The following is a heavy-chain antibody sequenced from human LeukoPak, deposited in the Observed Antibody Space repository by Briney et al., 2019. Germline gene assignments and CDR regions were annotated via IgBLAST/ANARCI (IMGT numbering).Heavy chain of an antibody. CDR2: IIPIFGTA. CDR1: GGTFSSYA. V-gene: IGHV1-69*06. D-gene: IGHD4-11*01. CDR3: ARVLPATASLYYYYYCGMDV. J-gene: IGHJ6*04. Sequence: GASVKVSCKASGGTFSSYAISWVRQAPGQGLEWMGGIIPIFGTANYAQKFQGRVTITADKSTSTAYMELSSLRSEDTAVYYCARVLPATASLYYYYYCGMDVWGKGTTVTVSS.